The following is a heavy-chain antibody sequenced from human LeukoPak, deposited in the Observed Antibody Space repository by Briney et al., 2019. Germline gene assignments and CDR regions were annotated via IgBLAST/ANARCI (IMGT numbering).Heavy chain of an antibody. V-gene: IGHV3-9*01. Sequence: GGSLRLSCAASGFTFDDYAMHWVRQAPGKGLEWVSGISWNSGSIGYADSVKGRFTISRDNAKSSLYLQMNSLRAEDTALYYCAKDVAAEPGRYWGQGTLVTVSS. CDR3: AKDVAAEPGRY. CDR1: GFTFDDYA. J-gene: IGHJ4*02. D-gene: IGHD6-13*01. CDR2: ISWNSGSI.